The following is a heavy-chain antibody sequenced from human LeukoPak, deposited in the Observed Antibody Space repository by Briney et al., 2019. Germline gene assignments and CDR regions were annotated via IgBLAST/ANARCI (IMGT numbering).Heavy chain of an antibody. CDR2: IYYSGST. V-gene: IGHV4-59*01. Sequence: SETLSLTCTVSGGSISSYYWSWIRQPPGRGLEWIGYIYYSGSTNYNPSLKSRVTISVDTSKNQFSLKLSSVTAADTAVYYCAGLAVAGNFDYWGQGTLVTVSS. D-gene: IGHD6-19*01. CDR3: AGLAVAGNFDY. J-gene: IGHJ4*02. CDR1: GGSISSYY.